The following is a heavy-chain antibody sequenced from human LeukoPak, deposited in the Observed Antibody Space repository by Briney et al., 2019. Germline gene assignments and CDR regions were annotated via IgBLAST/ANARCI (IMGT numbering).Heavy chain of an antibody. D-gene: IGHD2-2*01. V-gene: IGHV3-74*01. CDR3: ARAVGVVPAAIEGWFDP. Sequence: GGSLRLSCAASGFTFSTYWMHWVRQAPGKGLVWVSRINSDGSSTSYADSVKGRFTISRDNSKNTLYLQMNSLRAEDTAVYYCARAVGVVPAAIEGWFDPWGQGTLVTVSS. CDR1: GFTFSTYW. CDR2: INSDGSST. J-gene: IGHJ5*02.